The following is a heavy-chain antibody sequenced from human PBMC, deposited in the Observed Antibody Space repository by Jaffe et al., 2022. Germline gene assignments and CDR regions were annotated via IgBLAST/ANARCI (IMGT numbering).Heavy chain of an antibody. J-gene: IGHJ6*03. D-gene: IGHD5-18*01. Sequence: QVQLQESGPGLVKPSQTLSLTCTVSGGSISSGSYYWSWIRQPAGKGLEWIGRIYTSGSTNYNPSLKSRVTISVDTSKNQFSLKLSSVTAADTAVYYCARGDRGYSYGPMISYYYYYMDVWGKGTTVTVSS. CDR2: IYTSGST. CDR3: ARGDRGYSYGPMISYYYYYMDV. CDR1: GGSISSGSYY. V-gene: IGHV4-61*02.